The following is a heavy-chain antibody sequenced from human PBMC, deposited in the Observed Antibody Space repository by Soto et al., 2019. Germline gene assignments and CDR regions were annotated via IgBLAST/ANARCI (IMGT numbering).Heavy chain of an antibody. D-gene: IGHD3-9*01. CDR2: IWYDGSNK. J-gene: IGHJ6*02. Sequence: QVQLVESGGGVVQPGRSLRLSCAASGFTFSSYGMHWVRQAPGKGLEWVAVIWYDGSNKYYADSVKGRFTISRDNSKNXLXXQRNSLRDEDTAVYYCAREPTILAGSGYYYCGMDVLGQGTTVTVSS. CDR3: AREPTILAGSGYYYCGMDV. V-gene: IGHV3-33*01. CDR1: GFTFSSYG.